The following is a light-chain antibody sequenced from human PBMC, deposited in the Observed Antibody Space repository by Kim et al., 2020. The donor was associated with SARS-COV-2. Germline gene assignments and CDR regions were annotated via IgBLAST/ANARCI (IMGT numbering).Light chain of an antibody. CDR2: GNG. CDR3: QSYDSSLSGWV. V-gene: IGLV1-40*01. Sequence: QRVTIACTGSTSNIGAGYDVLWYQQLPGTAPKLLIYGNGNRPSGVPDRFSGSKSGTSASLAITGLQAEDEADYYCQSYDSSLSGWVFGGGTQLTVL. J-gene: IGLJ3*02. CDR1: TSNIGAGYD.